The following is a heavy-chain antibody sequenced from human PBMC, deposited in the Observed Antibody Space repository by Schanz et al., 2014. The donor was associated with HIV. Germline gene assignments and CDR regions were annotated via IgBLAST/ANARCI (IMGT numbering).Heavy chain of an antibody. Sequence: QAQLVQSGAEVKKSGASVRVSCKASGYTFTNYDINWVRQATGQGLEWMGWMNPNSGNTGYAQKFQGRVTMTRDTSKSTAYMDLSSLRSEDTAVYYCARRRSEIVPAAIVLHYYYGFDVWGQGTTVTVS. CDR1: GYTFTNYD. D-gene: IGHD2-2*02. CDR2: MNPNSGNT. V-gene: IGHV1-8*01. J-gene: IGHJ6*02. CDR3: ARRRSEIVPAAIVLHYYYGFDV.